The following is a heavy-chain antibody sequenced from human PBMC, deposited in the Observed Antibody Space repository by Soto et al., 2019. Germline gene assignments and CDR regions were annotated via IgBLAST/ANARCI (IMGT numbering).Heavy chain of an antibody. V-gene: IGHV4-59*01. J-gene: IGHJ6*02. D-gene: IGHD3-22*01. CDR2: IYYSGST. Sequence: SETLSLTCTVSGGSISSYYWSWIRQPPGKGLEWIGYIYYSGSTNYNPSLKSRVTISVDTSKNQFSLKLSSVTAADTAVYYCARDSGVYYYDSSGYYPYYYYYYGMDVWGQGTTVTVSS. CDR3: ARDSGVYYYDSSGYYPYYYYYYGMDV. CDR1: GGSISSYY.